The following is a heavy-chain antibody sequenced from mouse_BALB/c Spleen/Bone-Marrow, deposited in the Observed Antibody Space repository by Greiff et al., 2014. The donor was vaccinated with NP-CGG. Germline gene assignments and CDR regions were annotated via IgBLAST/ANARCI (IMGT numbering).Heavy chain of an antibody. CDR1: GYAFTNYL. J-gene: IGHJ4*01. Sequence: VNLVESGAELVRPGTSVKVSCEGSGYAFTNYLIEWVKQRPGQGLEWIGVINSGSGGTKYNEKFKGKATLTADKSSSTAYMQLSGLTSDDSAVYFCARAITDAMDYWGQGTSVTVSS. V-gene: IGHV1-54*01. D-gene: IGHD2-4*01. CDR3: ARAITDAMDY. CDR2: INSGSGGT.